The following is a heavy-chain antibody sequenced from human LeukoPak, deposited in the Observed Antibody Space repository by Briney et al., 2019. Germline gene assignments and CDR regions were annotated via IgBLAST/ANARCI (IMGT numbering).Heavy chain of an antibody. CDR2: IRSKAYGGTT. D-gene: IGHD3-22*01. CDR1: GFTFGDYA. CDR3: TRSYYDSSGYYKY. Sequence: GRSLRLSCTATGFTFGDYAMSWFRQAPGKWREGVGFIRSKAYGGTTEYAASVKGRFTISRDDSKSIAHLQMNSLKTEDTAVYYCTRSYYDSSGYYKYWGQGTLVTVSS. V-gene: IGHV3-49*03. J-gene: IGHJ4*02.